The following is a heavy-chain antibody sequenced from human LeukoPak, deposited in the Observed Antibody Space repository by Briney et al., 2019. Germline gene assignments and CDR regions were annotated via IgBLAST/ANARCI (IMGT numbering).Heavy chain of an antibody. J-gene: IGHJ3*02. D-gene: IGHD6-13*01. V-gene: IGHV4-61*08. CDR1: GGPISRGDNS. Sequence: SQTLSLTCAVSGGPISRGDNSWSWLRQPPGKGLEWIGYIHYSGSTNYNPSLKSRVTISVDTSKNQFSLKLSSVTAADTAVYYCAREGQQLNAFDIWGQGTMVTVSS. CDR2: IHYSGST. CDR3: AREGQQLNAFDI.